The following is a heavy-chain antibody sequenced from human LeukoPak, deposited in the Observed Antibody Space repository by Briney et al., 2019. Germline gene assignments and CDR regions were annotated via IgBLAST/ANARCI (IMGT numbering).Heavy chain of an antibody. CDR2: INPSGGAT. CDR3: ARATLSDYYFNY. J-gene: IGHJ4*02. Sequence: ASVKVSCKASGYTFTRYYMHWVRQAPGQGLEWMGIINPSGGATSYAQKFQGRVTLTRDTSMNTVYMELSSLRYEDTAVYFCARATLSDYYFNYWGQGTLVTVSS. CDR1: GYTFTRYY. V-gene: IGHV1-46*01.